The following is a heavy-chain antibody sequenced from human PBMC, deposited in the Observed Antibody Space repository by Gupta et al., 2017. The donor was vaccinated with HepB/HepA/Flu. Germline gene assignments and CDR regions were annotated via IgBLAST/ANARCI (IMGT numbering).Heavy chain of an antibody. CDR1: GGSFSGYY. J-gene: IGHJ4*02. Sequence: QVQLQQWGAGLLKPSETLSLTCAVYGGSFSGYYWSWIRQPPGKGLEWIGEINHSGSTNYNPSLKSRVTISVDTSKNQFSLKLSSVTAADTAVYYCARGPLEVVVPAAIPIPSFDYWGQGTLVTVSS. CDR2: INHSGST. V-gene: IGHV4-34*01. CDR3: ARGPLEVVVPAAIPIPSFDY. D-gene: IGHD2-2*02.